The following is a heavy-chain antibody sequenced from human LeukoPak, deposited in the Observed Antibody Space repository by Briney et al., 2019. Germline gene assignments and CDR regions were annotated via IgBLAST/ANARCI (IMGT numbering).Heavy chain of an antibody. CDR3: ARSLEQWLVRLDYYYYMDV. D-gene: IGHD6-19*01. Sequence: ASVKVSCKASGYTFTSYGISWVRQAPGQGLEWMGGIIPIFGTANYAQKFQGRVTITADESTSTAYMELSSLRSEDTAVYYCARSLEQWLVRLDYYYYMDVWGKGTTVTISS. V-gene: IGHV1-69*13. CDR1: GYTFTSYG. CDR2: IIPIFGTA. J-gene: IGHJ6*03.